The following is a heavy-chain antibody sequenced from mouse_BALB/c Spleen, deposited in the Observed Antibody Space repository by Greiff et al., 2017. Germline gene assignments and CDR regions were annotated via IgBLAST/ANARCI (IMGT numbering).Heavy chain of an antibody. Sequence: QVQLQQSGAELVRPGVSVKISCKGSGYTFTDYAMHWVKQSHAKSLEWIGVISTYYGDASYNQKFKGKATMTVDKSSSPAYMELARLTSEDSAIYYCARGRDSSGPYYFDYWGQGTTLTVSS. V-gene: IGHV1S137*01. CDR3: ARGRDSSGPYYFDY. J-gene: IGHJ2*01. CDR2: ISTYYGDA. D-gene: IGHD3-2*01. CDR1: GYTFTDYA.